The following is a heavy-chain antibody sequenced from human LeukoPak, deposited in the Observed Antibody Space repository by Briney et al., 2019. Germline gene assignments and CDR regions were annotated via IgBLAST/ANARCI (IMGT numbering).Heavy chain of an antibody. CDR2: INPGGGSI. D-gene: IGHD2-2*01. CDR3: AKDLRVIVVTYYMDV. V-gene: IGHV3-74*01. Sequence: PGGSLRLSCAASGFTFSSYWMHWVRQVPGKGLVWVARINPGGGSITYADSVKGRFTISRDNSKNTLYLQMNSLRAEDTAAYYCAKDLRVIVVTYYMDVWGKGTTVTVSS. J-gene: IGHJ6*03. CDR1: GFTFSSYW.